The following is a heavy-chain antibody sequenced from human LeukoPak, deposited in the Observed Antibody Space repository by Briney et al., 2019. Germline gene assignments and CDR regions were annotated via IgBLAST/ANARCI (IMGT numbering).Heavy chain of an antibody. CDR2: IYYSGST. CDR3: GRASGGSFDY. Sequence: SETLSLTCTVSGGSISSGGYYWSWIRQHPGKGLEWIGYIYYSGSTYYNPSLKSRVTISVDTSKNQFSLKLSSVTAADTAVFYCGRASGGSFDYWGQGTLVTVSS. CDR1: GGSISSGGYY. J-gene: IGHJ4*02. D-gene: IGHD2-8*02. V-gene: IGHV4-31*03.